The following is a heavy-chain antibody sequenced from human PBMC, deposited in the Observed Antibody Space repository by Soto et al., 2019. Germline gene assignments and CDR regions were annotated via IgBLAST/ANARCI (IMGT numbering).Heavy chain of an antibody. CDR1: GGTFSSYA. J-gene: IGHJ4*02. CDR2: IIPIFGTA. D-gene: IGHD3-22*01. V-gene: IGHV1-69*01. Sequence: QVQLVQSGAEVKKPGSSVKVSCKASGGTFSSYAISWVRQAPGQGLEWMGGIIPIFGTANYAQKFQGRVTITADESTSTAYMELSGLRSEDTAVYYCARGDRTYYYDSSGYYGFDYWGQGTLVTVSS. CDR3: ARGDRTYYYDSSGYYGFDY.